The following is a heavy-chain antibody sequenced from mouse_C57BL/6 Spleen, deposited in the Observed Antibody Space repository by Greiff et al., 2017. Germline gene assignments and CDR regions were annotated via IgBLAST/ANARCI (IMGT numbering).Heavy chain of an antibody. D-gene: IGHD3-1*01. Sequence: LQESGAELVMPGASVKLSCKASGYTFTSYWMHWVKQRPGQGLEWIGEIDPSDSYTNYNQKFKGKSTLTVDKSSSTAYMQLSSLTSEDSAVYYCASRGAMDYWGQGTSVTVSS. J-gene: IGHJ4*01. CDR1: GYTFTSYW. CDR2: IDPSDSYT. CDR3: ASRGAMDY. V-gene: IGHV1-69*01.